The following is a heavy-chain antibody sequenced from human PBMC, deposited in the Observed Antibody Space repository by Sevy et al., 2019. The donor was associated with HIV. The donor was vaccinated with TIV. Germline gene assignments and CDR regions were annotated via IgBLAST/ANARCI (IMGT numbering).Heavy chain of an antibody. J-gene: IGHJ4*02. CDR1: GFSISGYT. V-gene: IGHV3-21*01. CDR3: ARVGLGDCSGTNCSPNDY. CDR2: FSSGSSFI. D-gene: IGHD2-2*01. Sequence: GGSLRLSCAASGFSISGYTMNWVRQAPGKGLEWVSSFSSGSSFIYYADSLKGRFTISRDNARNLLYLQMNSLRVEDTAVYYCARVGLGDCSGTNCSPNDYWGQGTLVTVSS.